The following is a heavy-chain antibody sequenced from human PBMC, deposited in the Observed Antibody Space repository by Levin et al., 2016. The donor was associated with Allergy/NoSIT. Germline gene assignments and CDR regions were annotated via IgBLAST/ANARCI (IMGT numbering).Heavy chain of an antibody. D-gene: IGHD4-11*01. V-gene: IGHV1-18*01. CDR2: ISAYNGNT. Sequence: ASVKVSCKASGYTFTSYGISWVRQAPGQGLEWMGWISAYNGNTNYAQKLQGRVTMTTDTSTSTAYMELRSLRSDDTAVYYCARVTAAPFDYSNQVGQNYYYGMDVWGQGTTVTVSS. CDR1: GYTFTSYG. J-gene: IGHJ6*02. CDR3: ARVTAAPFDYSNQVGQNYYYGMDV.